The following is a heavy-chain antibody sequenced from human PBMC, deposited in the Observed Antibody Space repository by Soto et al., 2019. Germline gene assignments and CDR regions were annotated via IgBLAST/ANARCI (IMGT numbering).Heavy chain of an antibody. CDR2: INPFNGNT. Sequence: QVQLVQSRAEVKKPGASVKVSCTASGYMFTSYGISWVRQAPGKGLEWMGWINPFNGNTNSVQKVQGRGTMTTDTSTSTGYMEVRSLRSDDTAVYYCARGRTRPFDCWGLGTLVTVSS. J-gene: IGHJ4*02. CDR3: ARGRTRPFDC. CDR1: GYMFTSYG. V-gene: IGHV1-18*01.